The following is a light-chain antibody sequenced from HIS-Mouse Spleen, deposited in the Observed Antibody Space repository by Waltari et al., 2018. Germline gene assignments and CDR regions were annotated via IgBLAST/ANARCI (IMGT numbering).Light chain of an antibody. CDR2: QDS. J-gene: IGLJ2*01. CDR1: KLGDKY. Sequence: SYELTQPPSVSVSPGQTASITCSGDKLGDKYACWYQQKPGQSPVLVIDQDSKRPSGIPERFSGANAGNTATLTISGTQAMDEAYYYCQAWDSSTDVVFGGGTKLTVL. CDR3: QAWDSSTDVV. V-gene: IGLV3-1*01.